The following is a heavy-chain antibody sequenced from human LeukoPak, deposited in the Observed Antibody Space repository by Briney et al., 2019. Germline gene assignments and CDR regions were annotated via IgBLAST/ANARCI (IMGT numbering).Heavy chain of an antibody. J-gene: IGHJ4*02. V-gene: IGHV1-18*01. CDR3: ARDDGYGWWGYY. CDR2: ISADNGNT. D-gene: IGHD6-19*01. CDR1: GYTFTSYG. Sequence: GASVKVSCKASGYTFTSYGISWVRQAPGQGLEWMGWISADNGNTHYAQKVQGRVTMTTDTSTSTAYMDPRSLRSDDTAVYYCARDDGYGWWGYYWGQGTLVTVSS.